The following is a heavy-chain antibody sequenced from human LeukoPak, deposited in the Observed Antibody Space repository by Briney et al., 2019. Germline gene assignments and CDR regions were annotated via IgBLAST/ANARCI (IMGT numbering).Heavy chain of an antibody. V-gene: IGHV3-30*03. J-gene: IGHJ4*02. CDR1: GFTFRSYG. D-gene: IGHD3-22*01. Sequence: GGSLRLSCAASGFTFRSYGMHWVRQAPGKGLEWVAVISYDGNNEYYADSVKGRFTISRDNSKNTLYLQMNSLRAEDTAMYYCARHNYYGSSGYYVFDYWGQGTLVTVSS. CDR3: ARHNYYGSSGYYVFDY. CDR2: ISYDGNNE.